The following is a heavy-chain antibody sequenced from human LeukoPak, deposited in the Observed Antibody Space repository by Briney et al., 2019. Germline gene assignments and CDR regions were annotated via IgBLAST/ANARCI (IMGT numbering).Heavy chain of an antibody. D-gene: IGHD2-2*01. V-gene: IGHV4-34*01. Sequence: SETLSLTCAVYGGSFSGYYWSWIRQPPGKGLEWIGEINHSGSTNYNPSLKSRVTISVDTSKNQFSLKLSSVTAADTAVYYCARDRPLYCSSTSCYHYYMDVWGKGTTVTISS. J-gene: IGHJ6*03. CDR3: ARDRPLYCSSTSCYHYYMDV. CDR2: INHSGST. CDR1: GGSFSGYY.